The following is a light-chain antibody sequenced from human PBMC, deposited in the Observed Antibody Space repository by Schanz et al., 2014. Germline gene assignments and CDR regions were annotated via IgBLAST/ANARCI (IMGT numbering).Light chain of an antibody. J-gene: IGLJ2*01. CDR1: SSDVGGYDY. Sequence: QSALTQPASVSGSPGQSITISCTGPSSDVGGYDYVSWYQQHPGKAPKLMIYDVNNRPSGVSHRFSGSKSGTTASLTISDLQAEDEADYYCSSFTSSSSCLFGGGTKLTVL. CDR3: SSFTSSSSCL. V-gene: IGLV2-14*03. CDR2: DVN.